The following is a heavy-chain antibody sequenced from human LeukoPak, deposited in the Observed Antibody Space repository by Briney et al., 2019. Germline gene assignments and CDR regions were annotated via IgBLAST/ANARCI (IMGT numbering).Heavy chain of an antibody. CDR1: GGSFSGYY. J-gene: IGHJ4*02. CDR3: ARLKAAAGSGY. Sequence: SETLSLTCAVYGGSFSGYYWSWIRQPPGKGLEWIGEINHSGSTNYNPSLKSRVTISVDTSKNQFSLKLSSMTAADTAVYYCARLKAAAGSGYWGQGTLVTVSS. CDR2: INHSGST. D-gene: IGHD6-13*01. V-gene: IGHV4-34*01.